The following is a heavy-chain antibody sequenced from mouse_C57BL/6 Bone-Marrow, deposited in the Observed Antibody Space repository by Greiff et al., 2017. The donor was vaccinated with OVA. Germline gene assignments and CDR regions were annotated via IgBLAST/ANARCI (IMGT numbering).Heavy chain of an antibody. V-gene: IGHV5-6*01. CDR2: ISSGGSYT. CDR3: ARHGDYGSFFDY. D-gene: IGHD1-1*01. Sequence: EVKVVESGGDLVKPGGSLKLSCAASGFTFSSYGMSWVRQTPDKRLEWVATISSGGSYTYYPDSVKGRFTISRDNDKNTLYLQMSSLKSEDTAMYYCARHGDYGSFFDYWGQGTTLTVSS. CDR1: GFTFSSYG. J-gene: IGHJ2*01.